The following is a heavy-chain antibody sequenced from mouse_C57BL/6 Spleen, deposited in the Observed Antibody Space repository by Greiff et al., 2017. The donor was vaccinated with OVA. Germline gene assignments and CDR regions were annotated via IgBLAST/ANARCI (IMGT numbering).Heavy chain of an antibody. Sequence: QVQLQESGAELVRPGASVTLSCKASGYTFTDYEMHWVKQTPVHGLEWIGAIDPETGGTAYNQKFKGKAILTADKSSSTAYMELRSLTSEDSAVYYCTRWAHATSWFAYWGQGTLVTVSA. V-gene: IGHV1-15*01. CDR2: IDPETGGT. CDR3: TRWAHATSWFAY. D-gene: IGHD3-2*02. CDR1: GYTFTDYE. J-gene: IGHJ3*01.